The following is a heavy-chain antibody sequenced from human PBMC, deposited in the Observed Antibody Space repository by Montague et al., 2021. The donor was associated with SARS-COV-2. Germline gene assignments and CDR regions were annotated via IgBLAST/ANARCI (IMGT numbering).Heavy chain of an antibody. D-gene: IGHD1-1*01. CDR3: ASHHVWQQLCT. CDR1: GASLASGYW. CDR2: IHHTGGS. V-gene: IGHV4-4*02. Sequence: SETLSLTCAVSGASLASGYWWSWVRQSPGKGLEWIAEIHHTGGSKYNPSLVSRVTIFLDHSKNHLTLTLSSVTAADTAMYYCASHHVWQQLCTWGQGTLDTVSA. J-gene: IGHJ5*02.